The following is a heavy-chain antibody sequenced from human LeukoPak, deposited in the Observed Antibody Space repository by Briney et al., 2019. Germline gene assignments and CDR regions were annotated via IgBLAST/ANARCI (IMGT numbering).Heavy chain of an antibody. J-gene: IGHJ3*02. CDR3: ARNDYGGHDAFDI. V-gene: IGHV1-18*01. CDR2: ISAYNGNT. CDR1: GYTFTSYG. Sequence: ASVKVSCKASGYTFTSYGISWVRQAPGQGLEWMGWISAYNGNTKYAQKLQGRVTMTTDKSTSTAYMELRSLRSEDTAIYYCARNDYGGHDAFDIWGQGTMVIVSS. D-gene: IGHD4-17*01.